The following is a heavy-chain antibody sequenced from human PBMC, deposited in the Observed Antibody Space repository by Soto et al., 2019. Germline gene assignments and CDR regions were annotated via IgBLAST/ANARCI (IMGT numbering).Heavy chain of an antibody. CDR1: GYTFTSYG. J-gene: IGHJ4*02. CDR3: TKVRGYSLDY. CDR2: INAGNGNT. Sequence: ASVKVSCKASGYTFTSYGISWVRQAPGQRLEWMGWINAGNGNTKYSQRFQGRVTITRDTSASTAYMELSSLRSEDTAVYYCTKVRGYSLDYWGQGTLVTVSS. V-gene: IGHV1-3*01. D-gene: IGHD5-18*01.